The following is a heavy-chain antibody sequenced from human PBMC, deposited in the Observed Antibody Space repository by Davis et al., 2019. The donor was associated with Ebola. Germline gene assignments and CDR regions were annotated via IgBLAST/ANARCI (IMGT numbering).Heavy chain of an antibody. D-gene: IGHD5-12*01. CDR1: GGTFTTSA. V-gene: IGHV1-69*13. J-gene: IGHJ3*02. CDR3: AREMSRGYDRDALDN. Sequence: SVNVPRKASGGTFTTSALSWVRQAPGQGLEWVGVIIPIFNTPTYAQRFQGRVTITADESTSTVYMELNSLISEDTALYFCAREMSRGYDRDALDNWGQGTMVTVSP. CDR2: IIPIFNTP.